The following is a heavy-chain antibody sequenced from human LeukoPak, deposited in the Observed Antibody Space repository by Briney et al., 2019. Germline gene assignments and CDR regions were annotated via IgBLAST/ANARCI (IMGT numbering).Heavy chain of an antibody. CDR1: GVSISSGDHS. V-gene: IGHV4-30-4*08. J-gene: IGHJ3*02. D-gene: IGHD3-10*01. CDR2: IYYSGST. CDR3: ARGKGWGYYGSGSYYSFDI. Sequence: PSETLTLTCTVSGVSISSGDHSWSWIRQPPGKGLEWIGYIYYSGSTYHNPSLKSRITISLDTSKNQFSLKLSSVTAADTAVYYCARGKGWGYYGSGSYYSFDIWGQGTMVTVSS.